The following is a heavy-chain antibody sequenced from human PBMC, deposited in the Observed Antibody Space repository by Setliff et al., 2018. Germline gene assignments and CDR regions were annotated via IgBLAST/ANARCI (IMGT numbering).Heavy chain of an antibody. D-gene: IGHD3-10*01. V-gene: IGHV3-7*01. Sequence: GGSLRLSCAASGFTFTNYWINWVRQAPGKGLEWVANIKQDESEKHYVGSVKGRFTISRDNARNSVYLQMNSLRAEDAAVYYCARGAKRYYYYYMDVWGKGTTVTVSS. CDR1: GFTFTNYW. CDR3: ARGAKRYYYYYMDV. CDR2: IKQDESEK. J-gene: IGHJ6*03.